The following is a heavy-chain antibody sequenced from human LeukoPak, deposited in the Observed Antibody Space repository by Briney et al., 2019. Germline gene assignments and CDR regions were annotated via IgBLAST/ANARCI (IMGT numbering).Heavy chain of an antibody. D-gene: IGHD5-18*01. Sequence: ASVKVSCKASGYTFTSNYIHWARQAPGQGLEWMGVIHPSGGGTNYAPKFQGRVTMTRDTSTTTVFMELSSLTSEDTAIYYCARMEMDPAMVTNYFDYWGQGTLVTVSS. CDR3: ARMEMDPAMVTNYFDY. J-gene: IGHJ4*02. V-gene: IGHV1-46*01. CDR2: IHPSGGGT. CDR1: GYTFTSNY.